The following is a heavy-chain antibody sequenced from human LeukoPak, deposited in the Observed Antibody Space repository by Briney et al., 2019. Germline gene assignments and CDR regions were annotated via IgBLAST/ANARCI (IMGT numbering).Heavy chain of an antibody. Sequence: VKPSETLSLTCTVSGYSISSGYYWGWIRQPPGKGLEWIGSIYHSGRTFYNPSLKSRVTISVDTSKNQFSLKLTSVTAADTAVYYCAKDQEWELTHYFDYWGQGTLVTVSS. V-gene: IGHV4-38-2*02. CDR1: GYSISSGYY. CDR3: AKDQEWELTHYFDY. D-gene: IGHD1-26*01. CDR2: IYHSGRT. J-gene: IGHJ4*02.